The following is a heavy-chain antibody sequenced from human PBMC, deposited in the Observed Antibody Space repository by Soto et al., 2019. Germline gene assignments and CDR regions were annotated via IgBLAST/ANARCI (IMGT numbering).Heavy chain of an antibody. J-gene: IGHJ4*02. CDR3: ARDLGYCSGGSCYTFDY. CDR1: GFTVSSNY. D-gene: IGHD2-15*01. Sequence: GGSLRLSCAASGFTVSSNYMSWVRQAPGKGLEWVSVIYSGGSTYYADSVKGRFTISRDNSKNTLYLQMNSLRAEDTAVYYCARDLGYCSGGSCYTFDYWGQGTLVTVSS. CDR2: IYSGGST. V-gene: IGHV3-66*01.